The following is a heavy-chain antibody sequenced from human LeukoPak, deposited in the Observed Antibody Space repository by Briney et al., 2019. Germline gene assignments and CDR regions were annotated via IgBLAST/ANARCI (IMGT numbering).Heavy chain of an antibody. CDR2: ISGSGDST. V-gene: IGHV3-23*01. CDR1: GFTFSRYA. D-gene: IGHD2-15*01. J-gene: IGHJ4*02. Sequence: GGSLRLSRAASGFTFSRYAMSWVRQAPGKGLEWVSGISGSGDSTYNADSVKGRFTISRDNSKNTLYLQMNSLRADDTAVYYCAKDGPFRWPPYYFDYWGQGTLVTVSS. CDR3: AKDGPFRWPPYYFDY.